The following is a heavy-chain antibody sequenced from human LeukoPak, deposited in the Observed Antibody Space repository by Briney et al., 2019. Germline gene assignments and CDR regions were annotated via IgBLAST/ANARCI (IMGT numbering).Heavy chain of an antibody. CDR1: GDSISSTSYY. Sequence: PSETLSLTCTVSGDSISSTSYYWGWIRQPPGKGLEWIGSIYYSGSTYYNPSLRSRVTISIDTSKNQFSLKLSSVTAADTAVYYCARLFARGKDHPFSPWGQGTLVTVSS. V-gene: IGHV4-39*07. CDR3: ARLFARGKDHPFSP. CDR2: IYYSGST. D-gene: IGHD3-10*01. J-gene: IGHJ4*02.